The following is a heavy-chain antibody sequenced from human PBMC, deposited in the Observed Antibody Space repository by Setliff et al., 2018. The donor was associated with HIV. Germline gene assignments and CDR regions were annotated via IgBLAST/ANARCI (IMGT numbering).Heavy chain of an antibody. D-gene: IGHD3-22*01. CDR1: GGTFSSYA. CDR3: ARGRGRYYDSRSYLDY. CDR2: IIPIFGTA. Sequence: SVKVSCKASGGTFSSYAISWVRQAPGQGLEWMGRIIPIFGTANYAQKFQGRVTITADKSTSTAYMELSSLRSEDTAVYYCARGRGRYYDSRSYLDYWGQGTLVTVSS. V-gene: IGHV1-69*06. J-gene: IGHJ4*02.